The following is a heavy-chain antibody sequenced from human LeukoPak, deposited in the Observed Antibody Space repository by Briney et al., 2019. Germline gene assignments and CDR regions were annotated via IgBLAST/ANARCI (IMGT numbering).Heavy chain of an antibody. CDR3: ARDATRDGYNFIGY. Sequence: SESLSLTCAVYGGSFSGYYWSWIRQPPGKGLEWIGEINHSGSTNYNPSLKSRVTISVDTSKNQFSLKLSSVTAADTAVYYCARDATRDGYNFIGYWGQGTLVTVSS. CDR2: INHSGST. V-gene: IGHV4-34*01. D-gene: IGHD5-24*01. CDR1: GGSFSGYY. J-gene: IGHJ4*02.